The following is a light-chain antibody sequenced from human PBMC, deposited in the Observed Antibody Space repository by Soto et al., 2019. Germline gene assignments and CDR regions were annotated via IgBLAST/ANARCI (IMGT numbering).Light chain of an antibody. V-gene: IGKV1-27*01. CDR2: AAS. CDR3: QKYNSARWT. Sequence: DIQMTQSPSSLSSSVGDRVTITCRASQVISNYLAWYQQKPGKVPKLLIYAASSLQSGVPSRFSGSGSGTDFTLTISSLKLEDVETYYCQKYNSARWTFGLGTKVDIK. CDR1: QVISNY. J-gene: IGKJ1*01.